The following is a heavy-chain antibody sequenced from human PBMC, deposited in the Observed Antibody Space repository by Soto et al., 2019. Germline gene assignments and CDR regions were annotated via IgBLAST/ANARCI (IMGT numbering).Heavy chain of an antibody. CDR1: GESISSTNG. Sequence: ALTCAECGESISSTNGVSWVRQPPGKGLEWIGEIYHTGNTNYNPSLKSRVTVSVDKSKNQFSLKLKSVTAADTAVYYCARAGAGLDYWGQGTLVTVSS. CDR2: IYHTGNT. J-gene: IGHJ4*02. V-gene: IGHV4-4*02. D-gene: IGHD6-13*01. CDR3: ARAGAGLDY.